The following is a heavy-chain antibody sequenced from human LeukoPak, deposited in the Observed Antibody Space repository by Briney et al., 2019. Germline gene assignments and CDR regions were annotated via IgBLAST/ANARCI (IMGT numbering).Heavy chain of an antibody. CDR3: ARSGGDNTAMVTYPFYY. D-gene: IGHD5-18*01. V-gene: IGHV3-7*04. Sequence: GGSLRLSCAVSGFYCNTCWMSWVRQSPGKGLEWVANINQDGSEQHYVDSVKGRFTISRDNAKNSLYLQMNSLRAEDTAVYYCARSGGDNTAMVTYPFYYWGQGTLVTVSS. CDR1: GFYCNTCW. CDR2: INQDGSEQ. J-gene: IGHJ4*02.